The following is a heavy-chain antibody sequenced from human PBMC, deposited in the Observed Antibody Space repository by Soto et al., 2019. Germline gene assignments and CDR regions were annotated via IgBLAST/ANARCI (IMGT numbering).Heavy chain of an antibody. CDR1: GFTFSSYS. D-gene: IGHD3-3*01. CDR2: ISSSSSTI. V-gene: IGHV3-48*01. Sequence: GGSLRFSCAASGFTFSSYSMNWVRQAPGKGLEWVSYISSSSSTIYYADSVKGRFTISRDNAKNSLYLQMNSLRAEDTALYYGARADYDFWSGSWAFDIWGQGTMVTVSS. J-gene: IGHJ3*02. CDR3: ARADYDFWSGSWAFDI.